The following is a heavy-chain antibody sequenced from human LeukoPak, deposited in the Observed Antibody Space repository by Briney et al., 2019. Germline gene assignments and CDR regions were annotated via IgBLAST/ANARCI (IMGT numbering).Heavy chain of an antibody. CDR3: AASGVTFGGVIAISY. J-gene: IGHJ4*02. CDR2: IYYSGST. V-gene: IGHV4-59*01. Sequence: SETLSLTCTVSGGSTSSYYWSWIRQPPGKGLEWIGYIYYSGSTNYNPSLKSRVTISVDTSKNQFSLKLSSVTAADTAVYYCAASGVTFGGVIAISYWGQGTLVTVSS. D-gene: IGHD3-16*02. CDR1: GGSTSSYY.